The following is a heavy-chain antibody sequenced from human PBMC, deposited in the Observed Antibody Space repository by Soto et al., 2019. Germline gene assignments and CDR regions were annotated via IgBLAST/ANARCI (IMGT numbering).Heavy chain of an antibody. CDR1: GGSISSYY. CDR3: ARDRHFITGTSDWFDP. J-gene: IGHJ5*02. CDR2: IYYSGST. V-gene: IGHV4-59*01. Sequence: SETLSLTCTVSGGSISSYYWSWIRQPPGKGLEWIGYIYYSGSTNYNPSLKSRVTISVDTSKNQFSLKLSSVTAADTAVYYCARDRHFITGTSDWFDPWGQGTLVTVSS. D-gene: IGHD1-7*01.